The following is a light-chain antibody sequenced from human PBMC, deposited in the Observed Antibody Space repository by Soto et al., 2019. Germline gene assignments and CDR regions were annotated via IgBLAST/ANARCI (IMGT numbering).Light chain of an antibody. CDR2: DAS. J-gene: IGKJ4*01. Sequence: DIQMTQSPSTLSASVGDRVTITCRASQSISSWLAWYQQKPGKAPKLLIYDASSLESGVPSRFSGSGAGTEFTLTISSLQPDDFAAYYCQQYNSYPLTFGGGTKVEIK. CDR1: QSISSW. V-gene: IGKV1-5*01. CDR3: QQYNSYPLT.